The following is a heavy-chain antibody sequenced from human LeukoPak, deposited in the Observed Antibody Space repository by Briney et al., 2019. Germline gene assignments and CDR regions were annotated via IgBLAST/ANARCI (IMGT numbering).Heavy chain of an antibody. D-gene: IGHD3-10*01. V-gene: IGHV3-30*01. CDR1: GFTSTNYA. J-gene: IGHJ4*02. Sequence: GGSLRLSCAASGFTSTNYAMHWVRQAPGKGLEWVSIISYEGSEKYYADSVKGRFTISRDNSRNTLYLQMNSLRPEDTAVYYCARGREAGNRRLAGDDYWGQGTLVIVSS. CDR3: ARGREAGNRRLAGDDY. CDR2: ISYEGSEK.